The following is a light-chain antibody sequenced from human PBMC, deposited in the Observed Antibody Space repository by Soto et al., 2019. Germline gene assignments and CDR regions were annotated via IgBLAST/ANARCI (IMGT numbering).Light chain of an antibody. CDR2: WAS. J-gene: IGKJ1*01. V-gene: IGKV4-1*01. CDR1: QSVLYKSNNKNC. Sequence: DIVMTQSPDSLAVSLGERATINCESSQSVLYKSNNKNCLAWYQQKPGQPPKLLIYWASTRESGVPDRFSGSGSETDFTLTITGLQAEDVAVYFCQQYCVTPWTFGQGTKV. CDR3: QQYCVTPWT.